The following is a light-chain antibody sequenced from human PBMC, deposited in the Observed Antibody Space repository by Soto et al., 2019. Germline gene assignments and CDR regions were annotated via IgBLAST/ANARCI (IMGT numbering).Light chain of an antibody. CDR1: SSNIGAGYD. V-gene: IGLV1-40*01. CDR3: QSYDSSLSGWV. CDR2: GNS. Sequence: QSVLTQPPSVSGGPGQRVTISCTESSSNIGAGYDVHWYQQLPGTAPKLLIYGNSNRPSGVPDRFSGSKSGTSASLAITGLQAEDEADYYCQSYDSSLSGWVFGGGTQLTVL. J-gene: IGLJ3*02.